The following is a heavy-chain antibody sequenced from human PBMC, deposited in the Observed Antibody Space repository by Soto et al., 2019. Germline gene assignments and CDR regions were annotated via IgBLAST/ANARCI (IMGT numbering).Heavy chain of an antibody. V-gene: IGHV4-59*01. CDR3: ARARDDYDFWSGPSYGMDV. D-gene: IGHD3-3*01. J-gene: IGHJ6*02. Sequence: PSETLSLTCTVSGGSISSYYWSWIRQPPGKGLEWIGYIYYSGSTNYNPSLKSRVTISVDTSKNQFSLRLSSVTAADTAVYYCARARDDYDFWSGPSYGMDVWGRGTTVTVSS. CDR2: IYYSGST. CDR1: GGSISSYY.